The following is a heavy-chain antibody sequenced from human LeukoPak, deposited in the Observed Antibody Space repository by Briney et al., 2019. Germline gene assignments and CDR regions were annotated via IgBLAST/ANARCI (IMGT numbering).Heavy chain of an antibody. CDR2: IKQDGSEK. Sequence: GGSLRLSCAASGFTFSSYWMSWVRQAPGKGLEWVANIKQDGSEKYYVDSVKGRFTISRDNAKNSLYLQMNSLRAEDTAVYYCARADVVVPAAYFDYGGQGTLVTVSS. J-gene: IGHJ4*02. CDR1: GFTFSSYW. D-gene: IGHD2-2*01. CDR3: ARADVVVPAAYFDY. V-gene: IGHV3-7*01.